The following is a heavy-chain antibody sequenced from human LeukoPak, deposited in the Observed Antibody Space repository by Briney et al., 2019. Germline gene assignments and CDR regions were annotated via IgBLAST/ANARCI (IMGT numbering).Heavy chain of an antibody. V-gene: IGHV3-30-3*01. Sequence: PGGSLRLSCAASGFTFSSYAMHWVRQAPGKGLEWVAVISYDGSNKYYADSVKGRFTISRDNSKNTLYLLMNSLRAEGTAVYYCANWIRDTVYSSGWYGYSFDYWGQGTLVTVSS. CDR1: GFTFSSYA. D-gene: IGHD6-19*01. CDR2: ISYDGSNK. CDR3: ANWIRDTVYSSGWYGYSFDY. J-gene: IGHJ4*02.